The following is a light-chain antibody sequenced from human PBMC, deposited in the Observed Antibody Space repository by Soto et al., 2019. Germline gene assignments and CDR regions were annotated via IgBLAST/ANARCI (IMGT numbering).Light chain of an antibody. Sequence: IQMTQSPSSLSASVGDRVTITCRASQNIRSYLNWYQQKPGKAPQLLIYATSSLQSGVPSRFSAGGSGTDFSLVISDLQPEDSATYYCQQGYSSRWTSGRGTKVEI. J-gene: IGKJ1*01. V-gene: IGKV1-39*01. CDR2: ATS. CDR3: QQGYSSRWT. CDR1: QNIRSY.